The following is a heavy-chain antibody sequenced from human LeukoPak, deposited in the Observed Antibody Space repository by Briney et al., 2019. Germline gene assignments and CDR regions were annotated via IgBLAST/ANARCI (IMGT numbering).Heavy chain of an antibody. CDR1: GFTFSSYG. CDR3: AKDPAYAYYYDSSGYIDY. V-gene: IGHV3-30*18. CDR2: ISYHGSNK. J-gene: IGHJ4*02. D-gene: IGHD3-22*01. Sequence: PGGSLRLSCAASGFTFSSYGMHWVRQAPGKGLEWVAVISYHGSNKYYADSVKGRFTISRDNSKNTLYLQMNSLRAEDTAVYYCAKDPAYAYYYDSSGYIDYWGQGTLVTVSS.